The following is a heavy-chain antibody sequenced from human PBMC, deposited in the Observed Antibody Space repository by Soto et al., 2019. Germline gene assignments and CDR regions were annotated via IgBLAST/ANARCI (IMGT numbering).Heavy chain of an antibody. Sequence: QVQLVESGGGVVQPGTSLRLSCAASGFAVSSYSGHWVRQAPGKGLEWVAAMSLDGNSRYFADSVKGRFTTSRDTSKNTWPLQMNSLGPADSDVYHWTRGRSVIDRNDFAHWGQGTQVTVSS. D-gene: IGHD3-10*01. J-gene: IGHJ4*02. CDR3: TRGRSVIDRNDFAH. CDR2: MSLDGNSR. CDR1: GFAVSSYS. V-gene: IGHV3-30-3*01.